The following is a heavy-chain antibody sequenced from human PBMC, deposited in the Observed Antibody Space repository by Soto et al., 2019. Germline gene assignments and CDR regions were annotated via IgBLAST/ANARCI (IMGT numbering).Heavy chain of an antibody. CDR3: XRIQLGYDAFXI. CDR1: GFTFSSYS. Sequence: PGGSLRLSCAASGFTFSSYSMNWVRQAPGKGLEWVSSISSSSSYIYYADSVKGRFTISRDNAKNSLYLQMNSLRAEDTAVYYCXRIQLGYDAFXIWGQGTMVXVSS. CDR2: ISSSSSYI. D-gene: IGHD6-6*01. J-gene: IGHJ3*02. V-gene: IGHV3-21*01.